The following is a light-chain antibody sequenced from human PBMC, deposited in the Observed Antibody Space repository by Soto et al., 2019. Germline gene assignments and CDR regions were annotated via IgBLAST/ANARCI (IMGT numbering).Light chain of an antibody. V-gene: IGKV3-15*01. CDR1: QSVSSN. CDR2: GAS. Sequence: ERVMTQSPATLSVSPGERATLSCRASQSVSSNLAWYQQKPGQAPRLLTYGASTRATGIPARFSGSGSGTEFTLTISRLQSEDFAVYYCQQYNNWLSITFGQRTRLEIK. CDR3: QQYNNWLSIT. J-gene: IGKJ5*01.